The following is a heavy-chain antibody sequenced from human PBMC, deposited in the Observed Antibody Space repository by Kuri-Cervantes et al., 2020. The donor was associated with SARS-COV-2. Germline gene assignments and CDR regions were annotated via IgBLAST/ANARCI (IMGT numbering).Heavy chain of an antibody. CDR2: IYYSGST. CDR3: ARPFYSGSPRVAFDI. Sequence: SETLSLTCAVSGYSISSGYYWGWIRQPPGKGLEWIGSIYYSGSTYYNPSLKSRVTISVDTSKNQFSLKLSSVTAADTAVYYCARPFYSGSPRVAFDIRGQGTMVTVSS. J-gene: IGHJ3*02. V-gene: IGHV4-38-2*01. CDR1: GYSISSGYY. D-gene: IGHD1-26*01.